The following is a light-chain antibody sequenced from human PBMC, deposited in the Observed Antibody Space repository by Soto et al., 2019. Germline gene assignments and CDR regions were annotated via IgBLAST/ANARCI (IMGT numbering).Light chain of an antibody. V-gene: IGKV3-11*01. CDR1: QSVSSY. CDR3: QQRSNWLPLT. J-gene: IGKJ4*01. CDR2: DAS. Sequence: EIVLTQSLATLSLSPGERATLSCRASQSVSSYLAWYQQKPGQAPRLLIYDASNRATGIPARFSGSGSGTDFTLTISSLEPEDFAVYYCQQRSNWLPLTFGGGTKVEIK.